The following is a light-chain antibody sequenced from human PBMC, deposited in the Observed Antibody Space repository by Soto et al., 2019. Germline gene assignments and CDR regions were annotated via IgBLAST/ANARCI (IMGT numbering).Light chain of an antibody. V-gene: IGKV3-20*01. Sequence: EIVLTQSPVTLSLSPGERATLSCRASQSVTSTYLAWYQQKPGQSPRLIIYGGSTRASGFPDRFSGGGSGTDFTLTISRLEPEDSAVYYCHCQQFDSSRVYSFGQGTKVEIK. J-gene: IGKJ2*03. CDR2: GGS. CDR3: QQFDSSRVYS. CDR1: QSVTSTY.